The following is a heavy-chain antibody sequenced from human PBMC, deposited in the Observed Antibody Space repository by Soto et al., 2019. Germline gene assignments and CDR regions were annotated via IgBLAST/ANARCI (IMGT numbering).Heavy chain of an antibody. CDR1: GYTFTSYG. CDR3: SRDGSSGSYSGPAYYMDV. J-gene: IGHJ6*03. CDR2: ISAYNGNT. D-gene: IGHD1-26*01. Sequence: ASVKVSCKASGYTFTSYGISWVRQAPGQGLEWMGWISAYNGNTNYAQKLQGRVTMTTDKSTSTAYMELRSLRSDDTAVYYCSRDGSSGSYSGPAYYMDVWGKGTTVTVSS. V-gene: IGHV1-18*01.